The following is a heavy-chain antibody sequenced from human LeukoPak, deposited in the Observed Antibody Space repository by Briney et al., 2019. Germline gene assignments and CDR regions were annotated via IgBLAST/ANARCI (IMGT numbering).Heavy chain of an antibody. V-gene: IGHV4-39*07. D-gene: IGHD6-19*01. CDR2: VYYTGTA. Sequence: PSETLSLTCTVSGGSINTDSHYWGWIRQPPGKGLEWIASVYYTGTASYNPSLRSRVTVSVATFENQFSLRLSSVTAADTAVYFCARDLSGWYGYYYYGMDVWGQGTTVTVSS. CDR3: ARDLSGWYGYYYYGMDV. CDR1: GGSINTDSHY. J-gene: IGHJ6*02.